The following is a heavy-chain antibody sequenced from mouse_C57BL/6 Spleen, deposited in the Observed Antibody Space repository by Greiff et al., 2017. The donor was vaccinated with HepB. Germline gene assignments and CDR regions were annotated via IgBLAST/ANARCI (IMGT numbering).Heavy chain of an antibody. D-gene: IGHD2-5*01. V-gene: IGHV1-55*01. Sequence: VQLQQSGAELVKPGTSVKMSCKASGYTFTSYWITWVKQRPGQGLEWIGDIYPGSGSTNYNEKFKSKATLTVDTSSSTAYMQLSSLTSEDSAVYYCASVRNSNYEEGDYWGQGTTLTVSS. J-gene: IGHJ2*01. CDR1: GYTFTSYW. CDR3: ASVRNSNYEEGDY. CDR2: IYPGSGST.